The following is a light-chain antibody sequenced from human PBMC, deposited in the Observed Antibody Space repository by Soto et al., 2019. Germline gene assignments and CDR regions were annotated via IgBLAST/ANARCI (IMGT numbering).Light chain of an antibody. CDR1: QSVSSSY. CDR2: GAS. V-gene: IGKV3-20*01. J-gene: IGKJ2*01. CDR3: QQYGSSGYT. Sequence: EIVLTQSPGTLSLSPGERATLSCRASQSVSSSYLTWYQQKPGQAPRLLISGASSCGTGIPDRFSASGSGAYFSLTTSRLELEGFEVYYCQQYGSSGYTFGQVTKLYIK.